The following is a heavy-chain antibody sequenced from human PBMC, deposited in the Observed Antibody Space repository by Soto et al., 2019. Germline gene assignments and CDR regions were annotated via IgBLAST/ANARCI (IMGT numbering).Heavy chain of an antibody. J-gene: IGHJ5*02. V-gene: IGHV5-51*01. CDR3: ARRYHYDILTGYRNWFDP. Sequence: PGESLKISCKGSGYSFTSYWIGWVRQMPGKGLEWMGIIYPGDSDTRYSPSFQGQVTISADKSISTAYLQWSSLKASDTAMYYCARRYHYDILTGYRNWFDPWGQGTLVTVSS. D-gene: IGHD3-9*01. CDR1: GYSFTSYW. CDR2: IYPGDSDT.